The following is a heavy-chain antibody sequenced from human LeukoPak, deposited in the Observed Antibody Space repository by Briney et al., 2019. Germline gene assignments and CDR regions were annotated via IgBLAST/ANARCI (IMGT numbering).Heavy chain of an antibody. V-gene: IGHV4-59*01. J-gene: IGHJ4*02. CDR2: IYYSGST. D-gene: IGHD6-6*01. CDR1: GGSISSYY. Sequence: SETLSLTCTVSGGSISSYYWSRIRQPPGKGLEWIGYIYYSGSTNYNPSLKSRVTISVDTSKNQFSLKLSSVTAADTAVYYCAREDSSSSSAAFDYWGQGTLVTVSS. CDR3: AREDSSSSSAAFDY.